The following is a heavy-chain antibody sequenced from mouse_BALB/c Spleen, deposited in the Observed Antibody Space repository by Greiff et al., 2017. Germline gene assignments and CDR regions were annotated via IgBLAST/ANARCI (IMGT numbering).Heavy chain of an antibody. J-gene: IGHJ2*01. D-gene: IGHD1-1*02. CDR3: ARHGTLRYFDY. CDR1: GFTFSSYT. CDR2: ISNGGGST. Sequence: EVQGVESGGGLVQPGGSLKLSCAASGFTFSSYTMSWVRQTPEKRLEWVAYISNGGGSTYYPDTVKGRFTISRDNAKNTLYLQMSSLKSEDTAMYYCARHGTLRYFDYWGQGTTLTVSS. V-gene: IGHV5-12-2*01.